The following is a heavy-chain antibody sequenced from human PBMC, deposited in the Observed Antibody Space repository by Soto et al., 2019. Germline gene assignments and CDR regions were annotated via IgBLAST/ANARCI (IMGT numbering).Heavy chain of an antibody. J-gene: IGHJ6*02. CDR2: IIPILGIA. V-gene: IGHV1-69*02. CDR1: GGTFSSYT. D-gene: IGHD3-16*01. Sequence: QVQLVQSGAEVKKPGSSVQVSCKASGGTFSSYTISWVRQAPGQGLEWMGRIIPILGIANYAQKFQGRVTITADKSTSTDYMDLSGLRYEDTSVYYCARVERTTVITFGYYGMDVWGQGTTVTVSS. CDR3: ARVERTTVITFGYYGMDV.